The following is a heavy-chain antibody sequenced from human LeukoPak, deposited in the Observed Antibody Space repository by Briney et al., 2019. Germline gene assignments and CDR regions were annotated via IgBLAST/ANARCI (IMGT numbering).Heavy chain of an antibody. V-gene: IGHV3-30*02. J-gene: IGHJ4*02. D-gene: IGHD2-2*01. CDR1: GFTFSSYG. Sequence: GGSLSLSWGASGFTFSSYGMHWVRQAPGKGLEWVAFIRYDGSNKYYADSVKGRFTISRVNSKNTLYLRMNSLRAEDTAVYYCARTHRIVVVPAEHNWGQGTLVTVSS. CDR2: IRYDGSNK. CDR3: ARTHRIVVVPAEHN.